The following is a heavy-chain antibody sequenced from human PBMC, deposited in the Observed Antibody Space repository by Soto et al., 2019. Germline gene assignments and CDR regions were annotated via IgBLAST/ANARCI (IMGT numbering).Heavy chain of an antibody. CDR1: GLTFDKYW. V-gene: IGHV3-7*01. D-gene: IGHD6-19*01. J-gene: IGHJ4*02. CDR3: AKWEAVYSRGRYAIDY. CDR2: IKGDGSEI. Sequence: EVQLVEFGGGLVQPGGSLRLSCAASGLTFDKYWMTWVRQAPGKGLEWVASIKGDGSEIYYVDSVKGRFTTSRDNAQNALSLQMNSLRGEDTAVYYCAKWEAVYSRGRYAIDYWGQGTLVTVSS.